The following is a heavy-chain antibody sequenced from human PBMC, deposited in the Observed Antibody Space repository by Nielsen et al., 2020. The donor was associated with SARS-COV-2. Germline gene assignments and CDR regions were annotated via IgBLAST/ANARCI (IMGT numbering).Heavy chain of an antibody. CDR3: AKDGVVRGDALDL. CDR2: VSASGGST. J-gene: IGHJ3*01. D-gene: IGHD3-10*01. V-gene: IGHV3-23*01. Sequence: GSLRLSYAASGFTFNIYAMAWVRRAPGRGLQWVTGVSASGGSTYYTDSVKGRFSISRDNSKNTLFLQMHSLRVEDTALYYCAKDGVVRGDALDLWGQGTMVTVSS. CDR1: GFTFNIYA.